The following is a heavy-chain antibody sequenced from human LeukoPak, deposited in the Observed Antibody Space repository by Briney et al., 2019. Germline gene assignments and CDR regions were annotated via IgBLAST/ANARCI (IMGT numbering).Heavy chain of an antibody. CDR3: ARVSLRPRGYSGYGVDY. CDR2: INHSGST. Sequence: SETLSLTCAVYGGSFSGYYWSWIRQPPGKGLEWIGEINHSGSTNYNPSLKSRVTISVDTSKNQFSLKLSSVTAADTAVYYCARVSLRPRGYSGYGVDYWGQGTPVTVSS. J-gene: IGHJ4*02. D-gene: IGHD5-12*01. V-gene: IGHV4-34*01. CDR1: GGSFSGYY.